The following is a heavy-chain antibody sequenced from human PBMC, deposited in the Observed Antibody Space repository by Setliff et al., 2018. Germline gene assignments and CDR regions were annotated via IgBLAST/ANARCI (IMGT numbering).Heavy chain of an antibody. CDR1: GFTFSNHW. CDR3: ARDPTRKFDS. J-gene: IGHJ4*02. CDR2: INQDGSQK. V-gene: IGHV3-7*03. Sequence: GGSLRLSCAASGFTFSNHWMAWVRQAPGKGLEWVANINQDGSQKYYVDSVKGRFTISRDNAKNSLYLQVNSLRVEDTALYYCARDPTRKFDSWGQGTLVTVS.